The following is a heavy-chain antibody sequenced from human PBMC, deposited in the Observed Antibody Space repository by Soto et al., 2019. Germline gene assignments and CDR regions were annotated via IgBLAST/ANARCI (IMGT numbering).Heavy chain of an antibody. J-gene: IGHJ6*02. CDR3: ARDWGTPGRGSAVGYYYHYGMDV. V-gene: IGHV3-7*05. D-gene: IGHD6-19*01. CDR1: EFTFKTYW. CDR2: IKGDGSEK. Sequence: EVQLVESGGGLVQPGGSLRLSCLASEFTFKTYWMNWVRQAPGRGLEWVANIKGDGSEKNYVDSVKGRFTISRDNAKNSLDLQMNRLRGEDTAVYFCARDWGTPGRGSAVGYYYHYGMDVWGQGTTVTVSS.